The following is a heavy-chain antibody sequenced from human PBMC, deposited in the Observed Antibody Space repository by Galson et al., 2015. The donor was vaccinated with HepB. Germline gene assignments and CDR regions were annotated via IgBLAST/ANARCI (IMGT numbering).Heavy chain of an antibody. CDR2: IYWDADN. Sequence: PALVKPTQTLTLTSTFSGFSLNISGEAVAWIRQPPGTSLESLALIYWDADNRVSPSLRIRLTFTKDTSKNQVVLTMTDTDPVDTATYYCAHRLFSGSWTGNPPHSFDCWGQGTVVTVSS. CDR1: GFSLNISGEA. D-gene: IGHD3/OR15-3a*01. J-gene: IGHJ3*01. CDR3: AHRLFSGSWTGNPPHSFDC. V-gene: IGHV2-5*02.